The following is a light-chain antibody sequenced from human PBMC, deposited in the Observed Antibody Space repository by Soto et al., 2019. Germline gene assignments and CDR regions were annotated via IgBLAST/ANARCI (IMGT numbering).Light chain of an antibody. CDR2: AAS. CDR1: QSISGV. V-gene: IGKV1-39*01. Sequence: DVQLTQSPSSLSASVGDSVTITGRASQSISGVLSWYQQKPGKAPDLLIYAASSLQSRVPSRFSGNGSGTDFTLTISSLHPEDFATYYCQQNYSPPPTFGQGTKVEIK. J-gene: IGKJ1*01. CDR3: QQNYSPPPT.